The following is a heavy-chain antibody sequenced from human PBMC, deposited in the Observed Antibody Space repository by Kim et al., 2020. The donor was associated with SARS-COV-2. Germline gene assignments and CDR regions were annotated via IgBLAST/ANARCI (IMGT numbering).Heavy chain of an antibody. Sequence: GGSLRLSCVASGFTFSSYEMNWVRQAPGKGLEWVSYISSSGSTIYYADSVTGRFTISRDNAKNSLYLQMNSLRAEDTAVYYCARVGFKAFDIWGQGTMVTVSS. CDR1: GFTFSSYE. D-gene: IGHD3-10*01. J-gene: IGHJ3*02. CDR3: ARVGFKAFDI. V-gene: IGHV3-48*03. CDR2: ISSSGSTI.